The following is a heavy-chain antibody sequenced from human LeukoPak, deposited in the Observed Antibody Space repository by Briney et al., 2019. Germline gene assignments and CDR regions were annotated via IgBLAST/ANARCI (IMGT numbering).Heavy chain of an antibody. V-gene: IGHV4-59*01. CDR1: GGSITSYY. Sequence: PSETLSLTCTVSGGSITSYYWSWIRQPPGKGLEWIAYIYYSGGTNYNPSLKSRVTISVDTSKNQFSLRLSSVTAADTAVYYCAEGRSYFDFWGQGTLVTVSS. CDR3: AEGRSYFDF. CDR2: IYYSGGT. J-gene: IGHJ4*02.